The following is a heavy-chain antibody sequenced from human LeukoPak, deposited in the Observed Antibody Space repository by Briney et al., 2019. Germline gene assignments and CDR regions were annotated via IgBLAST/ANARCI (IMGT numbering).Heavy chain of an antibody. CDR2: IIPIFGTA. V-gene: IGHV1-69*13. CDR3: ARGALTGYYTDNWFDP. D-gene: IGHD3-9*01. Sequence: GASVNVSCKASAGTFSSYAISWVRQAPGQGLEWMGGIIPIFGTANYAQKFQGRVTITADESTSTAYMELSSLRSEDTAVYYCARGALTGYYTDNWFDPWGQGTLVTVSS. CDR1: AGTFSSYA. J-gene: IGHJ5*02.